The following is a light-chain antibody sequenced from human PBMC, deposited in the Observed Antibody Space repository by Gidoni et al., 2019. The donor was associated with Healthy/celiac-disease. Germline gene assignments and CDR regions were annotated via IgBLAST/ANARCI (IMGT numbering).Light chain of an antibody. CDR1: QGISSS. CDR3: QQLNSYPLT. V-gene: IGKV1-9*01. J-gene: IGKJ4*01. CDR2: AAS. Sequence: IQLTQSPSSLSASVGDRVTITCRASQGISSSLAWYQQKPGKAPTLLIYAASTLQSGVPSRFSGSGSGTDFTLTISSLQPEDFATYYCQQLNSYPLTFGGGTKVEIK.